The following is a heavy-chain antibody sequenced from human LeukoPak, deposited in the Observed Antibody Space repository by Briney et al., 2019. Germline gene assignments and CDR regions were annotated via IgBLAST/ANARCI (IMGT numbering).Heavy chain of an antibody. D-gene: IGHD4-23*01. V-gene: IGHV1-69*13. CDR3: ATDPSSAVAAPGAFDI. J-gene: IGHJ3*02. Sequence: SVKVSCKASGGTFSSYAISWVRQAPGQGLEWMGEIIPIFGTANYAQKFQGRVTITADESTSTAYMELSSLRSEDTAVYYCATDPSSAVAAPGAFDIWGQGTMVTVSS. CDR2: IIPIFGTA. CDR1: GGTFSSYA.